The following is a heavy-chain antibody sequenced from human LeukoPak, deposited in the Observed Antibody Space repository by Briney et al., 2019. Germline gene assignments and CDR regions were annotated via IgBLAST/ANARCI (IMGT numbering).Heavy chain of an antibody. CDR3: ARALAYRAGNCVTDYFDY. Sequence: SETLSLTCTVSGGSINSATYYWGWIRQPPGKGLEWIGTIYSSGSTSYTPSLESRVTMSVDTSKNQFFLKLTSVTAADTAVYYCARALAYRAGNCVTDYFDYWGQGALVTVSS. CDR2: IYSSGST. V-gene: IGHV4-39*01. J-gene: IGHJ4*02. D-gene: IGHD2-21*01. CDR1: GGSINSATYY.